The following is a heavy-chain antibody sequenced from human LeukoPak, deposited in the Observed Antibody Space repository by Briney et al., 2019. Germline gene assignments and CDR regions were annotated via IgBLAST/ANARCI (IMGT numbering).Heavy chain of an antibody. CDR1: GFTVSSNY. Sequence: GGSLRLSCAASGFTVSSNYMSWVRQAPGKGLEWVSVIYSGGSTYYADSVKGRFTISRDNSKNTLYLQMNSLRAEDMAVYYCARDSAVAGLFDYWGQGTLVTVSS. CDR2: IYSGGST. CDR3: ARDSAVAGLFDY. J-gene: IGHJ4*02. V-gene: IGHV3-66*02. D-gene: IGHD6-19*01.